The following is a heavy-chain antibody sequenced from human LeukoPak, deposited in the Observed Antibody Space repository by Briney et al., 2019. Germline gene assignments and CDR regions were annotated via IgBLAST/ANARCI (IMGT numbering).Heavy chain of an antibody. V-gene: IGHV3-30-3*01. CDR1: GFTFSSYA. CDR3: ARVGSYSFDY. Sequence: GRSLRLYCAASGFTFSSYAMHWVRQAPGKGLEWVAVISYDGSNKYYADSVKGRFTISRDNSKNTLYLQMNSLRAEDTAVYYCARVGSYSFDYWGQGTLVTVSS. D-gene: IGHD1-26*01. J-gene: IGHJ4*02. CDR2: ISYDGSNK.